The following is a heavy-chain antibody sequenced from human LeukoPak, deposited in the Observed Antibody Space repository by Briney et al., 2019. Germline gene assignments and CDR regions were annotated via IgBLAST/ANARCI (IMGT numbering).Heavy chain of an antibody. CDR1: GYTFTSYA. D-gene: IGHD3-9*01. Sequence: ASVKVSCKASGYTFTSYAMNWVRQAPGQGLEWMGWINTNTGNPTYAQGFTGRFVFSLDTSVSTAYLQISSLKAEDTAVYYCASTDVLRYFDWFNFGYWGQGTLVTVSS. J-gene: IGHJ4*02. CDR3: ASTDVLRYFDWFNFGY. V-gene: IGHV7-4-1*02. CDR2: INTNTGNP.